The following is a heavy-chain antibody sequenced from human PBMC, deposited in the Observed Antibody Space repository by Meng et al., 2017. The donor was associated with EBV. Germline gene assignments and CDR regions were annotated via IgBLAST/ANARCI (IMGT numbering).Heavy chain of an antibody. Sequence: QALLVQCGVEVKKPGGSVKVSCKASGYTFTSYDINWVRQATGQGLEWMGWMNPNSGNTGYAQKFQGRVTMTRNTSISTAYMELSSLRSEDTAVYYCARGRGVYCSGGSCYPGWFDPWGQGTLVTVSS. CDR2: MNPNSGNT. CDR1: GYTFTSYD. V-gene: IGHV1-8*01. D-gene: IGHD2-15*01. J-gene: IGHJ5*02. CDR3: ARGRGVYCSGGSCYPGWFDP.